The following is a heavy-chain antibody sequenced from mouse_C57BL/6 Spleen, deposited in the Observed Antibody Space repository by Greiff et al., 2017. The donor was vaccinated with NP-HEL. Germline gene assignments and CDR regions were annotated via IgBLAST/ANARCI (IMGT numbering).Heavy chain of an antibody. D-gene: IGHD2-1*01. CDR2: INYDGSST. CDR3: ARGNYKGYFDY. Sequence: EVHLVESEGGLVQPGSSMKLSCTASGFTFSDYYMAWVRQVPEKGLEWVANINYDGSSTYYLDSLKSRFIISRDNAKNILYLQMSSLKSEDTATYYCARGNYKGYFDYWGQGTTLTVSS. V-gene: IGHV5-16*01. J-gene: IGHJ2*01. CDR1: GFTFSDYY.